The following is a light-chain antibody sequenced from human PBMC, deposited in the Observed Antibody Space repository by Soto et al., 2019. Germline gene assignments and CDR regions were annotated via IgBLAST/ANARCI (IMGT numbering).Light chain of an antibody. J-gene: IGKJ1*01. CDR2: KAS. V-gene: IGKV1-5*03. Sequence: DIQMTQSPSTLSSSVGDRVTITCRASQTISSWLAWYQQKPGKAPKLLIYKASTLKSGVPSRFSGSGSGTEFTLTISSLQPDDFATYYCQHYKSYSGAFGQGTKVELK. CDR3: QHYKSYSGA. CDR1: QTISSW.